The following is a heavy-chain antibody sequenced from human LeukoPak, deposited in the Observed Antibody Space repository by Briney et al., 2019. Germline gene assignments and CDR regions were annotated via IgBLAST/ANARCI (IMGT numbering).Heavy chain of an antibody. D-gene: IGHD4-11*01. J-gene: IGHJ6*03. CDR3: ARVGYTNSFGYYYYYMDV. CDR1: GFTFSSFS. Sequence: GGSLRLSCAVSGFTFSSFSMNWVRQPPGKGLEWVASISGRGTYIYYADSVQGRFTISRDNAKNSLYLQMSCLRAEDTAVYYCARVGYTNSFGYYYYYMDVWAKGTMVTVSS. CDR2: ISGRGTYI. V-gene: IGHV3-21*01.